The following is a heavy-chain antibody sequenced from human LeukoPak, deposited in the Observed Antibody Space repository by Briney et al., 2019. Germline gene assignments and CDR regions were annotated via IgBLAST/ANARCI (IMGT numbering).Heavy chain of an antibody. CDR1: GYTFTSYD. CDR2: MNPNSGNT. CDR3: ARGKRYSYGTLSY. J-gene: IGHJ4*02. Sequence: ASVKVSCKASGYTFTSYDINWVRQATGQGLEWMGWMNPNSGNTGYAQKFQGRVTITRNTSMSTAYMELSSLRSEDTAVYYCARGKRYSYGTLSYWGQGTLVTVSS. D-gene: IGHD5-18*01. V-gene: IGHV1-8*03.